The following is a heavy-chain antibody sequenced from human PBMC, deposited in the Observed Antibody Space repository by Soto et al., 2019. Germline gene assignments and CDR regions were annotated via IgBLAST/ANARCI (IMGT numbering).Heavy chain of an antibody. J-gene: IGHJ4*02. V-gene: IGHV4-34*01. CDR1: GGFFSGYY. CDR2: INHSGST. CDR3: ARGLRAYSNSSPLVY. Sequence: LSLTCAVYGGFFSGYYWSWIRQPPGKGLEWTGEINHSGSTNYNPSLKSRVTISVDTSKNQFSLKLSSVTAADTAVYYCARGLRAYSNSSPLVYWGQGTLVTVSS. D-gene: IGHD6-6*01.